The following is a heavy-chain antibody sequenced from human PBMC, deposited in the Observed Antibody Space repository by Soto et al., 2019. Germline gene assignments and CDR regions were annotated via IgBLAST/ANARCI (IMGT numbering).Heavy chain of an antibody. V-gene: IGHV1-46*01. D-gene: IGHD3-22*01. CDR1: GYTFTSYY. J-gene: IGHJ6*02. Sequence: ASVKVSCKASGYTFTSYYMHWVRQAPGQGLEWMGIINPSGGSTSYAQKFQGRVTMTRDTSTSTVYMELSSLRSEDTAVYYCARDLAGDSSGPSSYYYGMDVWGQGTTVTVSS. CDR3: ARDLAGDSSGPSSYYYGMDV. CDR2: INPSGGST.